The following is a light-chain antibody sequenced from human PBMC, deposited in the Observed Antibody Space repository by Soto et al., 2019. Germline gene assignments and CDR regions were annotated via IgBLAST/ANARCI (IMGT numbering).Light chain of an antibody. J-gene: IGLJ1*01. V-gene: IGLV2-11*01. Sequence: QSALTQPRSVSGSPGQSVTISCTGTSSDVGGYNYVFWYQQHPGKAPKLMIYDVSKRPSGVPDRFSGSKSGNTASLTISGLQAEDEADYSCCSYAGSYTYVFGTGTKVTVL. CDR3: CSYAGSYTYV. CDR2: DVS. CDR1: SSDVGGYNY.